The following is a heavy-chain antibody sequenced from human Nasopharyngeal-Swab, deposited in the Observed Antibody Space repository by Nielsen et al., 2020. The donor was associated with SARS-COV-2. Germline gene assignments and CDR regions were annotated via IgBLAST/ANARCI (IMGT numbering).Heavy chain of an antibody. CDR2: INPSGGST. V-gene: IGHV1-46*01. D-gene: IGHD2-8*01. Sequence: ASVKVSCKASGYTLTSYYMHWVRQAPGQGLEWMGIINPSGGSTSYAQKFQGRVTMTRDTSTSTVYMELSSLRSEDTAVYYCARGRLNEAPYYYYGIDVWGQGTTVTVSS. CDR3: ARGRLNEAPYYYYGIDV. J-gene: IGHJ6*02. CDR1: GYTLTSYY.